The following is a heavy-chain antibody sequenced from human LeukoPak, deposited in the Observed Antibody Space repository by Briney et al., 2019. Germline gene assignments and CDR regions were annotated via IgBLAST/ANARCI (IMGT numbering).Heavy chain of an antibody. CDR2: ISGYNGNT. J-gene: IGHJ4*02. Sequence: ASVKVSCKASGYTFIRYGISWVRQAPGQGLEWMGWISGYNGNTNYAQQLQGRVTSTTDTSTSTAYMELRSLRSDDTAVYYCARSYYDSSGYHYDYWGQGTLVTVSS. CDR3: ARSYYDSSGYHYDY. V-gene: IGHV1-18*01. D-gene: IGHD3-22*01. CDR1: GYTFIRYG.